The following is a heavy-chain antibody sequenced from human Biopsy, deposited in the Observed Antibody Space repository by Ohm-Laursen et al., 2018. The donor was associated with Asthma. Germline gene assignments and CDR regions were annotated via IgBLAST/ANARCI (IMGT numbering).Heavy chain of an antibody. D-gene: IGHD3-9*01. CDR3: ARTYYDFLTGQVIDAFAI. J-gene: IGHJ3*02. CDR2: INAGNGNT. Sequence: ASVKVSCKASGYTFINYAIRWVRQAPGQRLEWMGWINAGNGNTKYSQKFQGGVTITRDTSASTAYMDLSSLRSEDTAVYYCARTYYDFLTGQVIDAFAIWGQGTKVAVSS. V-gene: IGHV1-3*01. CDR1: GYTFINYA.